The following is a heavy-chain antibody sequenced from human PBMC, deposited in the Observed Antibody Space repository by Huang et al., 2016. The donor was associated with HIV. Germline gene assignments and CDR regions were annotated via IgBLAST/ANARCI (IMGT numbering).Heavy chain of an antibody. CDR1: GGSFSDFY. CDR3: ARGRGGGWDY. Sequence: QVQLQQWGAGLLKPSETLSLTCAVYGGSFSDFYWSWIRQPPGKGLEWIGEINHSGSTTFNPSLKSRVTISVDTSKNQFSLKLRSVTAADTAVYYCARGRGGGWDYWGQGTLVTVSS. J-gene: IGHJ4*02. CDR2: INHSGST. D-gene: IGHD2-15*01. V-gene: IGHV4-34*01.